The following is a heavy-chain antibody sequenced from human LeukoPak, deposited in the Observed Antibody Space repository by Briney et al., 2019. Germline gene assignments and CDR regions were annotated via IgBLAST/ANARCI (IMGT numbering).Heavy chain of an antibody. J-gene: IGHJ4*02. Sequence: GGSLTVACAASGFTCGEYARYWNQQAPGPCLERISGISWNSGSIAYADSVKGLFTISRDNAKNSLYLQMHSLTAEDTALYYCAKDRSGWDKTFDYWGQGTLVTVSS. CDR2: ISWNSGSI. V-gene: IGHV3-9*01. CDR3: AKDRSGWDKTFDY. CDR1: GFTCGEYA. D-gene: IGHD6-19*01.